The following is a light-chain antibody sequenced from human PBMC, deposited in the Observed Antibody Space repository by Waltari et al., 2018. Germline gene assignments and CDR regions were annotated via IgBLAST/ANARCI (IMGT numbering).Light chain of an antibody. CDR3: QEHGYPPYT. V-gene: IGKV3-20*01. CDR1: QPVSRTF. CDR2: GAS. Sequence: EIALRQSPDTLSLSPGQRATLPCRASQPVSRTFLVWYQLKPGQAPRLLIDGASTRATGIPDRFSGSGSGTDFTLTINRLEPEDSALYYCQEHGYPPYTFGQGTKLEIK. J-gene: IGKJ2*01.